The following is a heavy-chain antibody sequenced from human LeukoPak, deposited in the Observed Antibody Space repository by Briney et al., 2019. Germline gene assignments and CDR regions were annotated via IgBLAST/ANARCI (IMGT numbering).Heavy chain of an antibody. V-gene: IGHV3-53*01. CDR2: IYSGGST. J-gene: IGHJ3*01. D-gene: IGHD3-10*01. CDR3: ATRYGSGSYFV. Sequence: GVSLRLSCAASGFTVSSNYMNWVRQAPGKGLEWVSGIYSGGSTYYEGYVKGRFTISRDHSKNTLYLQMSSLRAEDTAVYYCATRYGSGSYFVWGQGTMVTVSS. CDR1: GFTVSSNY.